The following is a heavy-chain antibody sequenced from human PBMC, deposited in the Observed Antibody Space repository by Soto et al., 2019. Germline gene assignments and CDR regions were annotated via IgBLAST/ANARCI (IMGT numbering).Heavy chain of an antibody. V-gene: IGHV1-69*13. CDR3: ASDSYDSSGFDAFDI. D-gene: IGHD3-22*01. CDR1: GGTFSSHA. Sequence: SVKVSCKASGGTFSSHAISWVRQAPGQGLEWMGGIIPFFKAANYAQKFQGRVTITADESTSTAYMELSSLRSEDTAVYYCASDSYDSSGFDAFDIWGQGTMVTVSS. J-gene: IGHJ3*02. CDR2: IIPFFKAA.